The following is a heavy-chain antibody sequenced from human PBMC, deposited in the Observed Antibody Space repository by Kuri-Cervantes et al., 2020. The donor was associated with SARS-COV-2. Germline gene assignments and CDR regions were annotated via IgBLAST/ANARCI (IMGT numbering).Heavy chain of an antibody. CDR1: GYTFTGYY. Sequence: ASVKVSCKASGYTFTGYYIHWVRQAPGQELEWMGWINPNFGGTNYAQEFQGRVTITRDTSISTAYMNLSSLRSEDTAVYYCARDWGQSRYDFWSGYALGYWGQGTLVTVSS. J-gene: IGHJ4*02. V-gene: IGHV1-2*02. D-gene: IGHD3-3*01. CDR3: ARDWGQSRYDFWSGYALGY. CDR2: INPNFGGT.